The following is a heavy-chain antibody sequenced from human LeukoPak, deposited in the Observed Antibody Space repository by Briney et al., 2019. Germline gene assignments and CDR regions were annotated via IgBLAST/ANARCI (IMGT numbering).Heavy chain of an antibody. CDR2: ISSSSSYI. V-gene: IGHV3-21*01. D-gene: IGHD5-24*01. J-gene: IGHJ4*02. CDR3: ARGGLEMATIAY. CDR1: GFTFSSYS. Sequence: PGGTLRLSCAASGFTFSSYSMNWVRQAPGKGLEWVSSISSSSSYIYYADSVKGRFTISRDNAKNSLYLQMNSLRAEDTAVYYCARGGLEMATIAYWGQGTLVTVSS.